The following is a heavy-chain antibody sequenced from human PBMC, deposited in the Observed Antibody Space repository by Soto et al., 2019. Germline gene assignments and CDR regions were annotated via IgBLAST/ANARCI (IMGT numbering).Heavy chain of an antibody. J-gene: IGHJ6*03. CDR3: ARGALVLRGVWDYYLMDV. Sequence: QVQLVESGGGLVQPARSLRLSCAAPGITSTRNVMHWVRQAPGRGLEWVAVIGYDGNNEYYADSVRGRFTISRDNSKNTVYLQMNSLRAEDTAVYYCARGALVLRGVWDYYLMDVWGRGTTVTVSS. CDR1: GITSTRNV. D-gene: IGHD3-10*01. CDR2: IGYDGNNE. V-gene: IGHV3-33*01.